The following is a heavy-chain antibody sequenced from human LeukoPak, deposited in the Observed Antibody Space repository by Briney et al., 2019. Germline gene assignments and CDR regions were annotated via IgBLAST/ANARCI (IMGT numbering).Heavy chain of an antibody. J-gene: IGHJ4*02. CDR3: ARGPSGYHNT. Sequence: GGTLGLSCAASGFTFSSYGMSWARQAPGKGLEWVSAISGSGGSTYYADSVKGRFTISRDNSKNTLYLQMNSLRAEDTAVYYCARGPSGYHNTGGQGTLVTVSS. V-gene: IGHV3-23*01. CDR1: GFTFSSYG. CDR2: ISGSGGST. D-gene: IGHD5-12*01.